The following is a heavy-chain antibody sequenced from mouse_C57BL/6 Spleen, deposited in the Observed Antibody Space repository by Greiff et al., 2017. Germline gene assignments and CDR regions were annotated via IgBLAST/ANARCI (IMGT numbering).Heavy chain of an antibody. CDR2: IYPGDGDT. Sequence: QVQLQQSGPELVKPGASVKISCKASGYAFSSSWMNWVEQRPGKGLEWIGRIYPGDGDTNYNGKFKGKATLTADKSSSTAYMQLSSLTTEESAVYCCAGAQATEFAYWGQGTLVTVSA. V-gene: IGHV1-82*01. CDR3: AGAQATEFAY. D-gene: IGHD3-2*02. J-gene: IGHJ3*01. CDR1: GYAFSSSW.